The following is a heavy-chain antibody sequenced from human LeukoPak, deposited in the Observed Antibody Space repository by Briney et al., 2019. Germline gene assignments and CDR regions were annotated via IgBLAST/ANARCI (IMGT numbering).Heavy chain of an antibody. CDR2: INHSGSTT. D-gene: IGHD5-12*01. J-gene: IGHJ4*02. Sequence: PSETLSLTCAVYGESFSGYYWNWIRQPPGKGLEWIGEINHSGSTTNHNPSLKSRVTMSVDTSKNQFSLKMTSVTAADTAVYYCARKSGYARDYWGQGTLVTVSS. CDR3: ARKSGYARDY. V-gene: IGHV4-34*01. CDR1: GESFSGYY.